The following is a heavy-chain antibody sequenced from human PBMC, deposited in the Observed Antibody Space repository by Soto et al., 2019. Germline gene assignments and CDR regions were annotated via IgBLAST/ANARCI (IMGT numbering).Heavy chain of an antibody. CDR1: GGSISSYY. J-gene: IGHJ4*02. D-gene: IGHD4-17*01. CDR2: IYYSGST. CDR3: ASSLTYGDYVGPFDY. V-gene: IGHV4-59*01. Sequence: PSETLSLTCTVSGGSISSYYWSWIRQPPGKGLEWIGYIYYSGSTNYNPSPKSRVTISVDTSKNQFSLKLSSVTAADTAVYYCASSLTYGDYVGPFDYWGQGTLVTVSS.